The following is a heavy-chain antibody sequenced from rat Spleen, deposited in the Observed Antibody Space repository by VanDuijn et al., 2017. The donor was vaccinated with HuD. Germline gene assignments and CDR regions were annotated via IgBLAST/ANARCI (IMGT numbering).Heavy chain of an antibody. CDR3: ATEGRFAY. Sequence: EVQVLESGGGLVQPGNSLTLSCATSGFTFSSAWMYWYRQFPEKRLEWIARIKAKSNNYATDYTESVKGRITISRDDSKSSIYLQMNNLKAEDTAIYYCATEGRFAYWGQGTLVTVSS. CDR2: IKAKSNNYAT. J-gene: IGHJ3*01. V-gene: IGHV6-6*01. CDR1: GFTFSSAW. D-gene: IGHD1-11*01.